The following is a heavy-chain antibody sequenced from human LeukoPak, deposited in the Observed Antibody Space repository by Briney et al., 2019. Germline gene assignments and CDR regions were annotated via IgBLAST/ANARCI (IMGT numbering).Heavy chain of an antibody. Sequence: GASVTVSCKASGGTFSSYAISWVRQAPGQGLEWMGGIIPIFGTANYAQKFQGRVTITTDESTSTAYMELSSLRSEDTAVYYCARDRGSYKPNWFDPWGQGTLVTVSS. J-gene: IGHJ5*02. V-gene: IGHV1-69*05. CDR2: IIPIFGTA. D-gene: IGHD1-26*01. CDR3: ARDRGSYKPNWFDP. CDR1: GGTFSSYA.